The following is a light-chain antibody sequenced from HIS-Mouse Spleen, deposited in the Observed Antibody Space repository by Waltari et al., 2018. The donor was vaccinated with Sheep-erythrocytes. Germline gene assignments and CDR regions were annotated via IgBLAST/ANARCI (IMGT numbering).Light chain of an antibody. CDR2: EGS. CDR1: SSDVGTYHF. Sequence: QSALTQPASVSGSPGQSITISCPGTSSDVGTYHFVSWYQQHPGKAPKLMIYEGSKRPSGVSNRFSGSKSGNTASLTISGLQAEDEADYYCCSYAGSSTPWVFGGGTKLTVL. J-gene: IGLJ3*02. CDR3: CSYAGSSTPWV. V-gene: IGLV2-23*01.